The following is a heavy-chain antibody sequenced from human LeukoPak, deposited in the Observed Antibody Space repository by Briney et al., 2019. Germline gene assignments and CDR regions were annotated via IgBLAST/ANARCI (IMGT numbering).Heavy chain of an antibody. CDR3: AREPFGVVTVFDY. V-gene: IGHV3-48*01. CDR1: GFTFISYS. CDR2: ISSSSSTI. J-gene: IGHJ4*02. Sequence: PGGSLRLSCAASGFTFISYSMNWVRQAPGKELEGVSYISSSSSTIYYADSVKGRFTISRDNAKNSLYLQMHSLRAEDTAVYYCAREPFGVVTVFDYWGQGTLVTVSS. D-gene: IGHD3-3*01.